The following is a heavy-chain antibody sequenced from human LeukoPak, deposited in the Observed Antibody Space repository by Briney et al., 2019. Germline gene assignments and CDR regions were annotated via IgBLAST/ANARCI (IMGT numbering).Heavy chain of an antibody. CDR3: ARDRAVAGGDGWFDP. CDR2: INPNSGGT. D-gene: IGHD6-19*01. Sequence: GASVKVSCKASGYTXTGYYMHWVRQAPGQGLEWMGWINPNSGGTNYAQKFQGRVTMTRDTSISTAYMELSRLRSDDTAVYYCARDRAVAGGDGWFDPWGQGTLVTVSS. V-gene: IGHV1-2*02. CDR1: GYTXTGYY. J-gene: IGHJ5*02.